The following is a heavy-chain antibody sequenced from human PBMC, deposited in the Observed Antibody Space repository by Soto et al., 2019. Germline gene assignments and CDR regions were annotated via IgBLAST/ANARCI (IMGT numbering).Heavy chain of an antibody. D-gene: IGHD3-3*01. CDR3: ARLRPDFWSGPYYFDY. J-gene: IGHJ4*02. V-gene: IGHV4-39*01. CDR2: IYYSGST. Sequence: PSETLSLTCTVSGGSISSSSYYWGWIRQPPGKGLEWIGSIYYSGSTYYNPSLKSRVTISVDTSKNQFSLKLSSVTAADTAVYYCARLRPDFWSGPYYFDYWGQGTLVTVSS. CDR1: GGSISSSSYY.